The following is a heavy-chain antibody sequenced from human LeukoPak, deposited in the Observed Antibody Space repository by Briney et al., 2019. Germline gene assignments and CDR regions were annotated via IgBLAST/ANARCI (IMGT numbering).Heavy chain of an antibody. CDR2: ISYDGSNK. Sequence: GESLGLSRAASGFTFSSYGMHWVRQAPGKGLEWVAVISYDGSNKYYADSVKGRFTISRDNSKNTLYLQMNSLRAEDTAVYYCAKGGDSYDILTGSDYWGQGTLVTVSS. V-gene: IGHV3-30*18. J-gene: IGHJ4*02. CDR3: AKGGDSYDILTGSDY. D-gene: IGHD3-9*01. CDR1: GFTFSSYG.